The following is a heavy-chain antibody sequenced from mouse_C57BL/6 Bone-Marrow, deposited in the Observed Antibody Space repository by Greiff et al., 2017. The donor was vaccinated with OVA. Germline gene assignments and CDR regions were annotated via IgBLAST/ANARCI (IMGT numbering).Heavy chain of an antibody. V-gene: IGHV6-3*01. CDR2: IRLKSDNYAT. D-gene: IGHD2-4*01. CDR1: GFTFSNYW. Sequence: EVKLEESGGGLVQPGGSMKLSCVASGFTFSNYWMNWVRQSPEKGLEWVAQIRLKSDNYATHYAVSVKGRFTISRDDSNRRVYLQKNNMRAGDTGIYYGTGGGLEAYWGQGTLVTVSA. J-gene: IGHJ3*01. CDR3: TGGGLEAY.